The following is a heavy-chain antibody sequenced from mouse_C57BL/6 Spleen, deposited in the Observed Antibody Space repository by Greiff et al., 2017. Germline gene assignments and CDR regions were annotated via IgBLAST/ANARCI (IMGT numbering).Heavy chain of an antibody. J-gene: IGHJ2*01. CDR1: GFTFTDYY. V-gene: IGHV7-3*01. CDR2: IRNKANGYTT. D-gene: IGHD2-3*01. CDR3: ASYLGWLLPFDY. Sequence: EVKPLESGGGLVQPGGSLSLSCAASGFTFTDYYMCWVRQPPGKALEWLGFIRNKANGYTTEYSASVKGRFTISRDNSKSFLYLQMNALRAEDSATYDGASYLGWLLPFDYWGQGTTLTVSS.